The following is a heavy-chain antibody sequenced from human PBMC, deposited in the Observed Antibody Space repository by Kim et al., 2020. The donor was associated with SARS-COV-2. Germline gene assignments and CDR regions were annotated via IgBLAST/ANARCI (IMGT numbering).Heavy chain of an antibody. J-gene: IGHJ4*02. D-gene: IGHD5-12*01. V-gene: IGHV1-3*01. CDR3: ARDSGYDRNDFDY. Sequence: YSRNFQGRVTIARDTSASTVYVELSSLRSEDTAVYYCARDSGYDRNDFDYWGQGTLVTVSS.